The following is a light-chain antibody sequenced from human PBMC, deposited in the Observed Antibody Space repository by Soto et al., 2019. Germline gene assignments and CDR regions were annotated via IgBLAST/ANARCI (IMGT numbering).Light chain of an antibody. Sequence: EMVMTQSPATLSVSPGERATLSCRASQTLSRNLAWYQQQPGQAPRLLIYGASNRATGIPARFSGSGSGTDFTLTISSLQSEDFAVYYGQQYYKWPHTCGQGTKLEIK. CDR3: QQYYKWPHT. V-gene: IGKV3-15*01. CDR1: QTLSRN. CDR2: GAS. J-gene: IGKJ2*01.